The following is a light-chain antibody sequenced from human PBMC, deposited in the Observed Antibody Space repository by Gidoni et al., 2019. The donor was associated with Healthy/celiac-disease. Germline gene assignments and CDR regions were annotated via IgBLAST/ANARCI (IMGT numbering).Light chain of an antibody. V-gene: IGKV3-11*01. CDR3: QQRSNWPPYT. Sequence: DIVLTQSPATLSLSPATLSCRASQSVSSYLAWYQQKPGQTPRLLIYYASNRATGIPARFSGSGSGTDFTLTISSLEPEDFAVYDCQQRSNWPPYTFGQGTKLEIK. CDR2: YAS. CDR1: QSVSSY. J-gene: IGKJ2*01.